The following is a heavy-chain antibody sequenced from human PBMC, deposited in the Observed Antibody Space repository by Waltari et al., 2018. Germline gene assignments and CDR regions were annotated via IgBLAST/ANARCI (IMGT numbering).Heavy chain of an antibody. D-gene: IGHD3-16*02. Sequence: QVQLVQSGAEVKKPGSSVKVSCKASGGTFSSYAISWVRQAPGQGLEWMGGIIPIVGTANYEQKFQGRVTITADESTSTAYMELSSLRSEDTAVYYCAGTYYDYVWGSYRPYYFDYWGQGTLVTVSS. J-gene: IGHJ4*02. CDR1: GGTFSSYA. CDR3: AGTYYDYVWGSYRPYYFDY. CDR2: IIPIVGTA. V-gene: IGHV1-69*01.